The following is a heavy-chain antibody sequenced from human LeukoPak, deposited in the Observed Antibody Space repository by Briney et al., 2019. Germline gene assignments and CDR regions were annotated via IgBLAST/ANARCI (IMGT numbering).Heavy chain of an antibody. CDR2: IDGSGGTT. CDR1: GSTFTRNA. Sequence: GGSLRLSCAASGSTFTRNAMAWVRQAPGKGLEWVSAIDGSGGTTFYADSVKGRVTISRVQSTNTVYLQMNSLRADDTAVYYCAKAHCSSTSCSRADNWGQGTLVTVSS. V-gene: IGHV3-23*01. J-gene: IGHJ4*02. D-gene: IGHD2-2*01. CDR3: AKAHCSSTSCSRADN.